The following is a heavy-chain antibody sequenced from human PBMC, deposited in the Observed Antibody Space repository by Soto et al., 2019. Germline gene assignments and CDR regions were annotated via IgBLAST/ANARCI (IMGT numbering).Heavy chain of an antibody. CDR1: GGSMSSYY. CDR3: ARDHPASSWFDY. CDR2: IYYSGST. V-gene: IGHV4-59*01. D-gene: IGHD6-13*01. Sequence: PSETLSLTCTVSGGSMSSYYWSWIRQPPGKGLEWIGYIYYSGSTNYNPSLKGRVTISVDTSKNQFSLNLNSVTAADTAVYYCARDHPASSWFDYWGQGSLVTVS. J-gene: IGHJ4*02.